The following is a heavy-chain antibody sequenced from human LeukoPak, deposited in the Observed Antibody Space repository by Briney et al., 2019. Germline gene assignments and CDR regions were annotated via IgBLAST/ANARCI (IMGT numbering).Heavy chain of an antibody. V-gene: IGHV3-30*02. J-gene: IGHJ5*02. D-gene: IGHD6-19*01. CDR1: GFIFSNYG. Sequence: PGGSLRLSCAASGFIFSNYGMHWVRQAPGKGLEWVAFIRYDGSDKYYADSVKGRFTISRDNSKNTLYLQMNSLRGEDTAVYYCARVGPSGAVAGTGWFDPWGQGTLVTVSS. CDR3: ARVGPSGAVAGTGWFDP. CDR2: IRYDGSDK.